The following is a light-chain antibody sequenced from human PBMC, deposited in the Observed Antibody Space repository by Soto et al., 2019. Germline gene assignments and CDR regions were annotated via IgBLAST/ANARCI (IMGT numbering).Light chain of an antibody. CDR2: RNN. Sequence: VVTQPPSASGTPGQRVTISCSGSSSNIGSNYVYWYQQLPGTAPKLLIYRNNQRPSGVPDRFSGSKSGTSASLAISGLRSEDEADYYCAAWDDSLSGVVFGGGTQLTVL. J-gene: IGLJ2*01. CDR1: SSNIGSNY. V-gene: IGLV1-47*01. CDR3: AAWDDSLSGVV.